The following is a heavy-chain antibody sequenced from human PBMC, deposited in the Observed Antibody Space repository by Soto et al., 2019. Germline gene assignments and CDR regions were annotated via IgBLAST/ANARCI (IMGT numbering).Heavy chain of an antibody. CDR3: ARERSYRMDV. V-gene: IGHV1-8*01. CDR1: GYTFTSYD. CDR2: MNPNSGNT. Sequence: QVQLVQSGAEVKKPGASVKVSCKASGYTFTSYDINWVRQATGQGLEWMGWMNPNSGNTGYAQKFQGRVTTPRNTSLGTASTELSRLRSADTAVYYCARERSYRMDVWGQGTTVTVSS. J-gene: IGHJ6*02.